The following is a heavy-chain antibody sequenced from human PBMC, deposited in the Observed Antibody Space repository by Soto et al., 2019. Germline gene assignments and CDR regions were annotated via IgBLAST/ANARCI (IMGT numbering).Heavy chain of an antibody. J-gene: IGHJ3*02. Sequence: EVQLVESGGGLIQPGGSLRLSCAASGFTVSSNYMSWVRQAPGKGLEWVSVIYSGGSTYYADSVKGRFTISRDNSKNTLYIEMNSLRAEDTAVYYCAGDDYYDSSGLGAFDIWGQGTMVTVSS. CDR2: IYSGGST. V-gene: IGHV3-53*01. CDR1: GFTVSSNY. CDR3: AGDDYYDSSGLGAFDI. D-gene: IGHD3-22*01.